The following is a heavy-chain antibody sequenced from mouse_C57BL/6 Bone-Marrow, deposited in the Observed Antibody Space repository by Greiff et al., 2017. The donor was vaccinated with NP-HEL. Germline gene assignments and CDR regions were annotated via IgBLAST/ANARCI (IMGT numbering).Heavy chain of an antibody. J-gene: IGHJ4*01. V-gene: IGHV14-2*01. CDR3: ASPGGAMDY. D-gene: IGHD4-1*01. Sequence: VHVKQSGAELVKPGASVKLSCTASGFNIKDYYMHWVKQRTEQGLEWIGRIDPEDGETTYAPKFQGKATITADTSSNTAYLQLSSLTSEDTAVYYCASPGGAMDYWGQGTSVTVSS. CDR2: IDPEDGET. CDR1: GFNIKDYY.